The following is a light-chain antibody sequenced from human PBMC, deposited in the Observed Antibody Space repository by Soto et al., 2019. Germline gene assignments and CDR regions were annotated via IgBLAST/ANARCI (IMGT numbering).Light chain of an antibody. Sequence: QSVLTQPPSASGSPGQSVTISCTGTSSDIGGYNSVSWYQQHPGKAPRLMIYEVNKRPSGVPDRFSGSKSGYTASLTVSGLQTEDKAFYYCSSSAGIYHYLVFGGGTKVTVL. J-gene: IGLJ3*02. CDR2: EVN. CDR3: SSSAGIYHYLV. CDR1: SSDIGGYNS. V-gene: IGLV2-8*01.